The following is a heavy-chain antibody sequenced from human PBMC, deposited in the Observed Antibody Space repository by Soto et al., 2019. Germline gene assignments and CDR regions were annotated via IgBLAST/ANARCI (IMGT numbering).Heavy chain of an antibody. CDR3: LREFGPTES. Sequence: PVGSLRFSCAASGFTSSLYALHWVRQAPGKGLEWVAVISYDGVNTFYADSVKGRFTISRDDSSNTLLLQINSLRGDDTAVYYCLREFGPTESWRQVTTVTVSS. V-gene: IGHV3-30-3*01. CDR2: ISYDGVNT. CDR1: GFTSSLYA. J-gene: IGHJ6*01. D-gene: IGHD3-16*01.